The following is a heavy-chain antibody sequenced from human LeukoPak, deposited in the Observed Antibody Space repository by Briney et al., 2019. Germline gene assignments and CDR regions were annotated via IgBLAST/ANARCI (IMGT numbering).Heavy chain of an antibody. Sequence: QTLSLTCVISGDSVSSNTATWNWIRQSPSRGLEWLGRTYFRSKWFRHYAVSMKSRITVNPDTSKNQFSLQLNSVTPEDTAVYYCARTSDLGPDYWGQGTLVTVSS. CDR2: TYFRSKWFR. J-gene: IGHJ4*02. CDR3: ARTSDLGPDY. CDR1: GDSVSSNTAT. V-gene: IGHV6-1*01. D-gene: IGHD1-26*01.